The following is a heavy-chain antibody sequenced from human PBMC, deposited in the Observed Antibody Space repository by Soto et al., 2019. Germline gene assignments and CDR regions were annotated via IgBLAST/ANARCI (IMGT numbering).Heavy chain of an antibody. V-gene: IGHV3-66*01. D-gene: IGHD3-16*01. CDR2: IYVGGGT. Sequence: EVHLVESGGGLVQPGGSLRLSCAASGFTVSNNYMTWVRQAPGKGLEWVSVIYVGGGTYYADSVKGRFTISRDTSKNTLYLQMNSLRVEDSAVYYCASRPYNDGRGPLPLDYWGQGTLFTVSS. J-gene: IGHJ4*02. CDR3: ASRPYNDGRGPLPLDY. CDR1: GFTVSNNY.